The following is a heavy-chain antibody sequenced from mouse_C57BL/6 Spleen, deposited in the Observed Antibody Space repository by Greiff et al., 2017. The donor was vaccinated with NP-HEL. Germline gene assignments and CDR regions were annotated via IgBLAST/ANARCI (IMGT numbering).Heavy chain of an antibody. CDR3: ARWLLRYYAMDY. J-gene: IGHJ4*01. V-gene: IGHV1-69*01. CDR1: GYTFTSYW. CDR2: IDPSDSYT. Sequence: QVQLQQPGAELVMPGASVKLSCKASGYTFTSYWMHWVKQRPGQGLEWIGEIDPSDSYTNYNQKFKGKSTLTVDKSSSTAYMQRSSLTSEDSAVYYCARWLLRYYAMDYWGQGTSVTVSS. D-gene: IGHD2-3*01.